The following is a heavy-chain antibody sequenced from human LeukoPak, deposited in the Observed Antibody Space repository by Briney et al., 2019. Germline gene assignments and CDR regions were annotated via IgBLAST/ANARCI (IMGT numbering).Heavy chain of an antibody. Sequence: GGSLRLSCAASGFTFSSYSMNWVRQAPGKGLEWLSYISSSSTTTIYYADSVKGRFTISRDNAKNSLYLQMSSLRAEDTAVYYCAKDSGSGWTFDYWGQGTLVTVSS. D-gene: IGHD6-19*01. J-gene: IGHJ4*02. CDR2: ISSSSTTTI. V-gene: IGHV3-48*01. CDR1: GFTFSSYS. CDR3: AKDSGSGWTFDY.